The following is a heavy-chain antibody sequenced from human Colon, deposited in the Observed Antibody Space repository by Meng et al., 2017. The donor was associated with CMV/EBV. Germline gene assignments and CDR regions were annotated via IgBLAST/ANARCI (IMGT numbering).Heavy chain of an antibody. CDR3: TRCGINCYLDY. CDR1: GFSAGDSF. D-gene: IGHD2-15*01. CDR2: IRSKNSGGTT. Sequence: GGSLRLSCTVSGFSAGDSFMTWVRQAPGKGLEWVGFIRSKNSGGTTEYAASVKGRFTISRDESNSVAYLQMISLRIEDTAVYYCTRCGINCYLDYWGQGTLVTVSS. V-gene: IGHV3-49*04. J-gene: IGHJ4*03.